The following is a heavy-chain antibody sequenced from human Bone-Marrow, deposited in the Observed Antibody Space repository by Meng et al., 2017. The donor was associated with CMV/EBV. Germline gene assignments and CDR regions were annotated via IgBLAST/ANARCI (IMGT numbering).Heavy chain of an antibody. V-gene: IGHV3-7*01. CDR1: RFTFSTYW. J-gene: IGHJ4*02. CDR3: ARDMEIAVAGDY. CDR2: IKQDGSEK. D-gene: IGHD6-19*01. Sequence: GESLKIYCAASRFTFSTYWMSWVRQAPGKGLEWVAHIKQDGSEKYYVDSVKGRFTISRDNAKNSLYLQMNSLRAEDTAVYYCARDMEIAVAGDYWGQGTLVTVSS.